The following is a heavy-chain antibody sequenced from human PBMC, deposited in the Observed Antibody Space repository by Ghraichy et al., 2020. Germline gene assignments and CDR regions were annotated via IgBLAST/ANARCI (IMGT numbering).Heavy chain of an antibody. CDR2: ISWNSGSI. CDR1: GFTFDDYA. CDR3: AKDRGDPYSSGWYWYFDL. D-gene: IGHD6-19*01. Sequence: SLNISCAASGFTFDDYAMHWVRQAPGKGLEWVSGISWNSGSIGYADSVKGRFTISRDNAKNSLYLQMNSLRAEDTALYYCAKDRGDPYSSGWYWYFDLWGRGTLVTVSS. J-gene: IGHJ2*01. V-gene: IGHV3-9*01.